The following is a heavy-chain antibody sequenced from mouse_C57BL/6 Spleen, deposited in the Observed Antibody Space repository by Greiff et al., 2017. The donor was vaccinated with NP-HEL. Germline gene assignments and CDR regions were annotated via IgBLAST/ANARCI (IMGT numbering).Heavy chain of an antibody. V-gene: IGHV5-6*01. CDR1: GFTFSSYG. CDR3: ARQRDGNFDY. D-gene: IGHD1-1*01. Sequence: EVKVVESGGDLVKPGGSLKLSCAASGFTFSSYGMSWVRQTPDKRLEWVATISSGGSYTYYPDSVKGRFTISRDNAKNTLYLQRSSLKSEDTAMYYCARQRDGNFDYWGQGTTLTVSS. J-gene: IGHJ2*01. CDR2: ISSGGSYT.